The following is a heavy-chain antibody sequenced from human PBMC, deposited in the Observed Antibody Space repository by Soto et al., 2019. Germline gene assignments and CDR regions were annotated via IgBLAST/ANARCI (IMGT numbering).Heavy chain of an antibody. J-gene: IGHJ4*02. V-gene: IGHV4-4*02. Sequence: QVQLQESGPGLVKPSGTLSLTCTISGVSISSGQWWSWVRQPPGEGLEWIGEIFHTGNTDYKPSLKSRVSILVDKSKNQFSLNLDSVTAADTAVYYCARNLFDSRGYPPEVWGQGILVTVSS. CDR1: GVSISSGQW. CDR2: IFHTGNT. D-gene: IGHD3-22*01. CDR3: ARNLFDSRGYPPEV.